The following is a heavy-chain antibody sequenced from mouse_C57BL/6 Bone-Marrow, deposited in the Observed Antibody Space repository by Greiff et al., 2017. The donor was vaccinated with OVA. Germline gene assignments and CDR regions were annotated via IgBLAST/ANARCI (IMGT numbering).Heavy chain of an antibody. Sequence: VQLQQSGTVLARPGASVKMSCKTSGYTFTSYWMHWVKQRPGQGLEWIGAIYPGNSDTSYNQKFKGKAKLTADTSASTAYMELSSLTNEDSAVYYCTRGTTVVARCYFDVWGTGTTVTVSS. V-gene: IGHV1-5*01. CDR3: TRGTTVVARCYFDV. CDR1: GYTFTSYW. J-gene: IGHJ1*03. D-gene: IGHD1-1*01. CDR2: IYPGNSDT.